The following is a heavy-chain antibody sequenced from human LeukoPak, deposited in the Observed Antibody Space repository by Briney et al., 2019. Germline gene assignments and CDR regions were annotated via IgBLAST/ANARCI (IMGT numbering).Heavy chain of an antibody. D-gene: IGHD3-3*01. CDR2: ICGSGGST. J-gene: IGHJ6*02. Sequence: GGSLTLSCAASGFTFSSYAMSWVRQAPGKGLEWVSAICGSGGSTYYADSVKGRFTTSRDNSKNPQYLQMNSLRAEDTAVYHCARVSTYYDFWSGWTDYYYGMDVWGQGTRSPSP. V-gene: IGHV3-23*01. CDR1: GFTFSSYA. CDR3: ARVSTYYDFWSGWTDYYYGMDV.